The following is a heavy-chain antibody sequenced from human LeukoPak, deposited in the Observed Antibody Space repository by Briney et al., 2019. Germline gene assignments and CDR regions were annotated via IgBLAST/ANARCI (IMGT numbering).Heavy chain of an antibody. Sequence: SGPALVKPTQTLTLTCTFSGFSRSTSGMCVSWIRQPPGKALEWLARIDWDDDKYYSTSLETRLPISKDTSKNQVVLTMTNMDPAHTATYYCARISSHYYFHMDVWGKGTTVTVSS. V-gene: IGHV2-70*11. CDR2: IDWDDDK. J-gene: IGHJ6*04. CDR1: GFSRSTSGMC. CDR3: ARISSHYYFHMDV.